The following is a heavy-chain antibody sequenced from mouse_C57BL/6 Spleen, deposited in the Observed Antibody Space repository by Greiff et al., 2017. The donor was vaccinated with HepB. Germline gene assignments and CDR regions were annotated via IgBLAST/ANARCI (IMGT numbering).Heavy chain of an antibody. V-gene: IGHV1-18*01. Sequence: EVKLQESGPELVKPGASVKIPCKASGYTFTDYNMDWVKQSHGKSLEWIGDINPNNGGTIYNQKFKGKATLTVDKSSSTAYMELRSLTSEDTAVYYCARGAPITTVVATDYFDYWGQGTTLTVSS. CDR3: ARGAPITTVVATDYFDY. CDR2: INPNNGGT. D-gene: IGHD1-1*01. CDR1: GYTFTDYN. J-gene: IGHJ2*01.